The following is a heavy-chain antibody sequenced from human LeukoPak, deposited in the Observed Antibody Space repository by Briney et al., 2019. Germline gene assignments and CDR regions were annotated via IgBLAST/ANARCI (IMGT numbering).Heavy chain of an antibody. J-gene: IGHJ3*02. CDR3: ARIDTYYYDSSGYYSAFDI. D-gene: IGHD3-22*01. CDR1: GFTFHLYA. Sequence: GGSLRLSCAASGFTFHLYAMHWVRLAPGKGLEWVSLITGDGRSTYYADSVKGRFTISRDNAKNSLYLQMNSLRAEDTALYYCARIDTYYYDSSGYYSAFDIWGQGTIVTVSS. CDR2: ITGDGRST. V-gene: IGHV3-43*02.